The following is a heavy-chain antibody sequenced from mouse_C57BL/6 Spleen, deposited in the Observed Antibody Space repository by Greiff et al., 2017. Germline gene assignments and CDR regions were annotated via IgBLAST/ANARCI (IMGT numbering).Heavy chain of an antibody. CDR1: GFTFSSYG. D-gene: IGHD2-5*01. CDR2: ISSGGSYT. V-gene: IGHV5-6*01. CDR3: ARDSNGGYYFDY. Sequence: VESGGDLVKPGGSLKLSCAASGFTFSSYGMSWVRQTPDKRLEWVATISSGGSYTYYPDSVKGRFPISRDNAKNTLYLQMGILKSEDRAMYYCARDSNGGYYFDYWGQGTTLTVSS. J-gene: IGHJ2*01.